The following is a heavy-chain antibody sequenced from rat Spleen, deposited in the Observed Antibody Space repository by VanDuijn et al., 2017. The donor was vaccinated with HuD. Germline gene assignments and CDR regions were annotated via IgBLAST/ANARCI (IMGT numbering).Heavy chain of an antibody. CDR1: GYSITTHY. CDR2: INYSGDT. CDR3: ARGPVDY. Sequence: EVQLQESGPGLVKPSQSLSLTCSVTGYSITTHYWGWIRKFPGNKMEWMGYINYSGDTNYNPSLKSRISITRDTSKNQFFLHLNSLTTEDTATYFCARGPVDYWGQGVMVTVSS. V-gene: IGHV3-1*01. J-gene: IGHJ2*01.